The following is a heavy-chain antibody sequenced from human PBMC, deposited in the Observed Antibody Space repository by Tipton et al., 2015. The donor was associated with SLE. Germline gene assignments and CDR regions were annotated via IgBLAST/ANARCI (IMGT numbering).Heavy chain of an antibody. D-gene: IGHD6-6*01. Sequence: TLSLTCTVSGGSISSSSYYWGWIRQPPGKGLEWIGSIYYSGSTYYNPSLKSRLTISVDTSKNQFSLKLDSVTAADTAVYFCASYLYSTSSGPYPCALDYWGQGTLVTVSS. V-gene: IGHV4-39*01. CDR1: GGSISSSSYY. CDR2: IYYSGST. CDR3: ASYLYSTSSGPYPCALDY. J-gene: IGHJ4*02.